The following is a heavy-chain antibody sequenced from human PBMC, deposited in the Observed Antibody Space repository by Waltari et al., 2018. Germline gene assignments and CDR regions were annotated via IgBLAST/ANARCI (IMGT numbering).Heavy chain of an antibody. D-gene: IGHD6-6*01. V-gene: IGHV4-39*01. CDR3: ARRGYSSSSPFDY. CDR1: GGSISSSSYY. CDR2: IYYSGVT. J-gene: IGHJ4*02. Sequence: QLQLQESGPGLVKPSETLSLTCTVSGGSISSSSYYWGWIRQPPGKGLEWIGSIYYSGVTYYNPSLKSRVTISVDTSKNQFSLKLSSVTAADTAVYYCARRGYSSSSPFDYWGQGTLVTVSS.